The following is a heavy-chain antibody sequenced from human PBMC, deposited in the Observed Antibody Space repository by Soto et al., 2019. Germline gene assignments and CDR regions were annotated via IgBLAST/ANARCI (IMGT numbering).Heavy chain of an antibody. V-gene: IGHV4-4*02. CDR1: GGSISSSNW. J-gene: IGHJ3*02. Sequence: PSETLSLTCAVSGGSISSSNWWSWVRQPPGKGLEWIGEIYHSGSTNYNPSLKRRVTISVDKSKNQFSLKLSSVTAADTAVYYCARDPPYCSGGSCLLGNAFDIWGQVTMVTVSS. D-gene: IGHD2-15*01. CDR2: IYHSGST. CDR3: ARDPPYCSGGSCLLGNAFDI.